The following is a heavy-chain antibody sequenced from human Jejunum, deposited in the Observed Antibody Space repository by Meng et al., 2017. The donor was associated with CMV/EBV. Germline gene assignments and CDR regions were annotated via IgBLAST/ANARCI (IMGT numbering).Heavy chain of an antibody. Sequence: QVQLQESGPGLVKPSETLSLTCTVSGGSISSGDYYWSWIRQPPGKGLEWFGYISYSGSTYYNPSLRSRITISIDTSKNQFSLKLSSVTAADTAVYYCARAVRGASSPKREFDYWGQGNLVTVSS. D-gene: IGHD1-26*01. CDR1: GGSISSGDYY. CDR2: ISYSGST. V-gene: IGHV4-30-4*01. J-gene: IGHJ4*02. CDR3: ARAVRGASSPKREFDY.